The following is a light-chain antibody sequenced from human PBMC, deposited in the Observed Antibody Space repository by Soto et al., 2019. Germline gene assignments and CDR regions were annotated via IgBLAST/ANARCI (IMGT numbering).Light chain of an antibody. CDR2: QAS. CDR3: QHYDVYPYT. CDR1: QSVGNW. Sequence: DIQMTQSPFTLSASVGDRVTITCRASQSVGNWLAWYQQKPGKVPKLLIFQASILETGVPSRFSGRGSGTEFTLSIISLQPDDFATYYCQHYDVYPYTFGQGTKLDIK. J-gene: IGKJ2*01. V-gene: IGKV1-5*03.